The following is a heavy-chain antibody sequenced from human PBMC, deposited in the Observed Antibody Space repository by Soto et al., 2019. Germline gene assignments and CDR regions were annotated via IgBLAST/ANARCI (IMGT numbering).Heavy chain of an antibody. CDR3: ARVREDYGDPRRDWYFDL. D-gene: IGHD4-17*01. J-gene: IGHJ2*01. CDR2: IIPILGIA. V-gene: IGHV1-69*02. CDR1: GGTFSSYT. Sequence: QVQLLQSGAEVKKPGSSVKVSCKASGGTFSSYTISWVRQAPGQGLEWMGRIIPILGIANYAQKFQGRVPITADKPTSTAYMELSILGYEDTAGYYCARVREDYGDPRRDWYFDLWGRGTLGTVSS.